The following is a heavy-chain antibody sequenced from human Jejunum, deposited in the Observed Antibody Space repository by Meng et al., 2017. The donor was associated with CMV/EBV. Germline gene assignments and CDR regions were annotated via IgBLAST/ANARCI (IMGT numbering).Heavy chain of an antibody. CDR3: ATGSVAADGKGY. CDR2: INPKTANP. CDR1: GYMFTRYN. V-gene: IGHV7-4-1*02. D-gene: IGHD6-13*01. J-gene: IGHJ1*01. Sequence: QVQRVQSGSESKEPGGSVKISCKASGYMFTRYNIHWVRQAPGQWLEWMGYINPKTANPTYVQGFTGRFVFSLDTSVSTAYLQISSLEAEDTAVYYCATGSVAADGKGYWGQGTLVTVSS.